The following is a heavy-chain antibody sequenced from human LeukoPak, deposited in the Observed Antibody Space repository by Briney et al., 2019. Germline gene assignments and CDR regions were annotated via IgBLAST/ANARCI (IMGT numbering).Heavy chain of an antibody. V-gene: IGHV4-38-2*02. CDR1: GYSVSSAYY. CDR2: ISHSGTT. J-gene: IGHJ4*02. Sequence: SETLSLTCTVSGYSVSSAYYWGWIRQPPGKGLEWIGSISHSGTTYYNPSLKSRVTISVDTSKNQFSLRLTSVTAADTAVYYCARDNVPGYFDYWGQGTLVTVSS. CDR3: ARDNVPGYFDY. D-gene: IGHD2-8*01.